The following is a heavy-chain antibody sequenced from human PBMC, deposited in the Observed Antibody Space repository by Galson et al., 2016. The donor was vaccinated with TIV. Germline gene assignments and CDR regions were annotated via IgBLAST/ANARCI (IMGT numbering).Heavy chain of an antibody. Sequence: SLRLSCAVSGFSFINYGMNWVRQAPGKGLEWVSGIYGSGARSFYADSVKGRFTFSRDNSKYTLYLQMNSLRAEDTAVYYCAKVNRDGDYYFYDVDVWGHGTTVTVSS. J-gene: IGHJ6*02. V-gene: IGHV3-23*01. D-gene: IGHD1-14*01. CDR1: GFSFINYG. CDR3: AKVNRDGDYYFYDVDV. CDR2: IYGSGARS.